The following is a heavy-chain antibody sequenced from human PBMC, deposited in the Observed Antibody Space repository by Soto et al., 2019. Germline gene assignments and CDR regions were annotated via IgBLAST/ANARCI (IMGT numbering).Heavy chain of an antibody. CDR1: GFSFSSYW. V-gene: IGHV3-7*03. CDR3: ARDQYYGGNSDF. D-gene: IGHD4-17*01. J-gene: IGHJ4*02. CDR2: IKEDGSEK. Sequence: GGSLRLSCAASGFSFSSYWMSWVRQAPGKGLEWVANIKEDGSEKYYVDSVKGRFTISRDDARSSLHLHMNSLRAEDTAVYYCARDQYYGGNSDFWGQGTLVTVSS.